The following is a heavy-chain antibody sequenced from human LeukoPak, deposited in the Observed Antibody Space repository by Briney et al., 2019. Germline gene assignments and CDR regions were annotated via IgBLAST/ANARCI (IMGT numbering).Heavy chain of an antibody. D-gene: IGHD2-2*01. V-gene: IGHV3-23*01. CDR2: ISVGSDVI. CDR3: AKDRRCSSTSCYMHDGGYYFDY. J-gene: IGHJ4*02. CDR1: GLTFSNSA. Sequence: QPGGSLRLSCAVSGLTFSNSAMSWVSQAPGKGLEWVAAISVGSDVIYYADSVKGRFTISRDNSKNTLYLQMNSLRAEDTAVYYCAKDRRCSSTSCYMHDGGYYFDYWGQGTLVTVSS.